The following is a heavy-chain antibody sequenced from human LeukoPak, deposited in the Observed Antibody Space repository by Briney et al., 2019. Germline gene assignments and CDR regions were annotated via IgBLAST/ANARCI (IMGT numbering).Heavy chain of an antibody. J-gene: IGHJ4*02. CDR2: IDTSGST. V-gene: IGHV4-4*07. CDR1: GVSINNYY. Sequence: ASETLSLTCTISGVSINNYYWTWIRQPAGRGLEWIGRIDTSGSTNYNPSLKSRVTMSSDTSNNQFSLNLMSVTATDTAVYYRARGQWQIDYWGQGILVTVSP. D-gene: IGHD6-19*01. CDR3: ARGQWQIDY.